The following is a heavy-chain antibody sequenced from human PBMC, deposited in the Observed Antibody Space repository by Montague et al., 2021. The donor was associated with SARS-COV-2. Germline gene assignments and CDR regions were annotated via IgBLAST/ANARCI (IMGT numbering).Heavy chain of an antibody. CDR1: GDSIRNSDYS. CDR3: ATRTRSPQNDFGF. V-gene: IGHV4-39*01. D-gene: IGHD3-3*01. CDR2: IYNGGTT. Sequence: SETLSLTCTVSGDSIRNSDYSWGWVRQPPGKGLEWIGNIYNGGTTFYNPSLKSRVTIFVDTSKNQFSLKLSSVTAADTAVYYCATRTRSPQNDFGFWGQGTLVTVSS. J-gene: IGHJ4*02.